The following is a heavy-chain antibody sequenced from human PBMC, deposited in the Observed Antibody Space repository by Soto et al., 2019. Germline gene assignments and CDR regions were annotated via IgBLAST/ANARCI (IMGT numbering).Heavy chain of an antibody. V-gene: IGHV1-18*01. D-gene: IGHD6-6*01. CDR3: SRGTSIPASGDY. Sequence: QVQLVQSGAEVKKPGASVKVSCKASGYTFTNYGINWVRQAPGQGLEWLGWVSAYNGERRYAQRVQAGVIMTTDTSTTTAYMELRSLRSDDTAVYYCSRGTSIPASGDYWGQGTLVTVSS. CDR1: GYTFTNYG. CDR2: VSAYNGER. J-gene: IGHJ4*01.